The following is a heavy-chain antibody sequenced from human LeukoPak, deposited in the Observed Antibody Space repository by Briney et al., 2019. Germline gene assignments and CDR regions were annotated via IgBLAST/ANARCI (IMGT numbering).Heavy chain of an antibody. J-gene: IGHJ4*02. V-gene: IGHV1-2*02. CDR2: INPNSGGT. Sequence: ASVKVSCKASGYTFTGYYMHWVRQAPGQGLEWMGWINPNSGGTNYAQKFQGRVTMTRDTSTSTAYMELSRLRSDDTAVYYCARDSKFFGYSSGWYDYWGQGTLVTVSS. CDR1: GYTFTGYY. CDR3: ARDSKFFGYSSGWYDY. D-gene: IGHD6-19*01.